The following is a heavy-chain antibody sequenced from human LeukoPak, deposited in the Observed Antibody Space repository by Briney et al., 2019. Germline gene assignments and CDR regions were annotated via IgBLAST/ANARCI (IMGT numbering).Heavy chain of an antibody. CDR3: ARLVVRGGDFDY. D-gene: IGHD2-21*01. CDR1: GGSISSSSYY. V-gene: IGHV4-39*01. Sequence: SETLSLTCTVSGGSISSSSYYWGWIRQPPGKGLEWIGSIYYSGSTYYNPSLKSRVTISVDTSKNQFSLKLSSVTAADTAVYYCARLVVRGGDFDYWGQGTLVTVSS. J-gene: IGHJ4*02. CDR2: IYYSGST.